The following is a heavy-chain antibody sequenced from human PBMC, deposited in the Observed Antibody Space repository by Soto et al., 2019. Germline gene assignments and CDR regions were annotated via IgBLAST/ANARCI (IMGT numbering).Heavy chain of an antibody. J-gene: IGHJ5*02. D-gene: IGHD6-19*01. CDR3: ARDMYSSDYFVKWFEP. Sequence: QVRLVESGGGVVQPGRSLRLSCTAPGFSFSSYATYWFRQPPGKGLEWVAVISHDGINKHYADSVKGRVTVSRDNSNHSLDLQLNSLRGEDTAMYYCARDMYSSDYFVKWFEPWGQGTLVTVSS. CDR1: GFSFSSYA. V-gene: IGHV3-30-3*01. CDR2: ISHDGINK.